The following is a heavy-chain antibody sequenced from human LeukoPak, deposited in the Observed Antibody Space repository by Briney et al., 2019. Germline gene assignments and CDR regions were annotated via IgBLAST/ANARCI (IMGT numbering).Heavy chain of an antibody. Sequence: SETLSLTCTVSGGSISSYYWRWIRQPPGKGLEWIGYIYYSGSTNYNPSLKSRVTISVATPKNQCSLKLSSVTAADTAVYYGARGGDGYKNAFDIWGQGTMVTVSS. CDR2: IYYSGST. CDR1: GGSISSYY. J-gene: IGHJ3*02. D-gene: IGHD5-24*01. V-gene: IGHV4-59*01. CDR3: ARGGDGYKNAFDI.